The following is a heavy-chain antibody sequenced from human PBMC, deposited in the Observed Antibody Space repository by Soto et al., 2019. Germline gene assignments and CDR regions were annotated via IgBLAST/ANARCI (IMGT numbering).Heavy chain of an antibody. Sequence: GGSLRLSCAASGFTFSSYSMNWVRQAPGKGLEWVSSISSSSSYIYYADSVKGRFTISRDNAKNSLYLQMNSLRAEDTAVYYCARDLGLIAAAGTGLLFDYWGQEPWSPSPQ. CDR3: ARDLGLIAAAGTGLLFDY. D-gene: IGHD6-13*01. CDR2: ISSSSSYI. V-gene: IGHV3-21*01. J-gene: IGHJ4*01. CDR1: GFTFSSYS.